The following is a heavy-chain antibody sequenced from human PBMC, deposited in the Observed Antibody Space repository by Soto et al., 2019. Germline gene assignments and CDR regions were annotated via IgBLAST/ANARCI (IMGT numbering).Heavy chain of an antibody. CDR2: INPSGGST. D-gene: IGHD5-18*01. CDR1: GYTFTSYY. V-gene: IGHV1-46*01. J-gene: IGHJ4*02. CDR3: ARTSSSLERYSHLDY. Sequence: ASVKVSCKASGYTFTSYYMHWVRQAPGQGLEWMGIINPSGGSTTYAQNFQGRVTMTRDTSTSTVYMELSSLRSEDTAVYYCARTSSSLERYSHLDYWGQGTLVTVSS.